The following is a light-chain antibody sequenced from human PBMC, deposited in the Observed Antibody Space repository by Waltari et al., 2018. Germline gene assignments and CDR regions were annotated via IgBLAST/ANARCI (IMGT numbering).Light chain of an antibody. J-gene: IGKJ1*01. CDR1: QSLSNN. CDR3: QQYNALPPWT. CDR2: GAS. Sequence: EIVVTQSPATLSVSPGERAIPPCRASQSLSNNLAWYQQKPGQAPRLLIYGASARASGIPARFSGSGSGTEFTLTIASLQSEDFAVYYCQQYNALPPWTFGQGTRVEIK. V-gene: IGKV3-15*01.